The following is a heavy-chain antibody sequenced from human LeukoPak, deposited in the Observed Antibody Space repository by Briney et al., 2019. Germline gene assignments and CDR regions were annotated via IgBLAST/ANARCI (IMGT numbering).Heavy chain of an antibody. V-gene: IGHV3-74*01. CDR3: ASGGYNGFDY. D-gene: IGHD5-24*01. J-gene: IGHJ4*02. CDR1: GFTFSSYA. CDR2: INNDGSSR. Sequence: PGGSLRLSCAASGFTFSSYAMSWVRQAPGKGLVWVSRINNDGSSRNYADSVKGRFTISRDNAKNTLSLQMNSLRAEDTAVYFCASGGYNGFDYWGQGTLVTVSS.